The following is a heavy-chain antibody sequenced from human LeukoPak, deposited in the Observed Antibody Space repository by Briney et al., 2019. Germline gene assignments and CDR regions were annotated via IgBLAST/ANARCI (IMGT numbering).Heavy chain of an antibody. CDR2: INHSGST. V-gene: IGHV4-4*02. Sequence: PSGTLSLTCSVSGGSMRTYNWWSWVRQPPGKGLEWIGEINHSGSTNYNPSLKSRVTISVDTSKNQFSLKLSSVTAADTAVYYCARDVVAAAGTWDYWGQGTLVTVSS. CDR3: ARDVVAAAGTWDY. CDR1: GGSMRTYNW. J-gene: IGHJ4*02. D-gene: IGHD6-13*01.